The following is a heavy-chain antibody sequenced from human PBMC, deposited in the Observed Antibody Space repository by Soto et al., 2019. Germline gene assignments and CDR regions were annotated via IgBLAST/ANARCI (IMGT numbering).Heavy chain of an antibody. CDR1: GYTFTSYG. J-gene: IGHJ3*02. D-gene: IGHD3-9*01. CDR2: ISAYNGNT. CDR3: ARDLERYFDWLSTTSAFDI. V-gene: IGHV1-18*01. Sequence: QVQLVQSGAEVKKPGASVKVSCKASGYTFTSYGISWVRQAPGQGLEWMGWISAYNGNTNYAQKLQGRVTMTTDTATSKAYMELRSLRSDDTAVYYCARDLERYFDWLSTTSAFDIWGQGTMVTVSS.